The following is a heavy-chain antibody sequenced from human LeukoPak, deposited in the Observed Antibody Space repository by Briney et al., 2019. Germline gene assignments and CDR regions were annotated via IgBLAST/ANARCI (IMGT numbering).Heavy chain of an antibody. J-gene: IGHJ4*02. Sequence: ASVKVSCKVSGYTLTELSMHWVRQAPGKGLEWMGGLDPEDGETIYAQKFQGSVTMTEDTSTDTAYMELSSLRSEDTAVYYCATASPRSGSYVPFDYWGQGTLVTVSS. CDR3: ATASPRSGSYVPFDY. CDR2: LDPEDGET. V-gene: IGHV1-24*01. CDR1: GYTLTELS. D-gene: IGHD3-10*01.